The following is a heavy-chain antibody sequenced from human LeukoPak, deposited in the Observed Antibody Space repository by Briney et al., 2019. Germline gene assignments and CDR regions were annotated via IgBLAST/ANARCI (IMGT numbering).Heavy chain of an antibody. CDR3: ARDWNAKGYWVIDY. D-gene: IGHD2-8*02. CDR2: IYYSGST. J-gene: IGHJ4*02. Sequence: SETLSLTCTVSGGSISSSSYYWGWIRQPPGKGLEWIGSIYYSGSTYYNPSLKSRVTISVDTSKNQFSLKLSSVTAADTAVYYCARDWNAKGYWVIDYWGQGTLVTVSS. V-gene: IGHV4-39*07. CDR1: GGSISSSSYY.